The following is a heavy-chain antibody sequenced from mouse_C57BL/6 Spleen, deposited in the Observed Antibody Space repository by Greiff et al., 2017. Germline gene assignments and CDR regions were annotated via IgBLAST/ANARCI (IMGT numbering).Heavy chain of an antibody. V-gene: IGHV1-80*01. CDR2: IYPGDGDT. CDR3: ARRGSSSGDLDY. J-gene: IGHJ2*01. CDR1: GYAFSSYW. Sequence: QVQLQQSGAELVKPGASVKISCKASGYAFSSYWMNWVKQRPGKGLEWIGQIYPGDGDTNYNGKFKGKATLTADKSSSTAYMQLSSLTSEDSAVYFCARRGSSSGDLDYWGQGTTLTVSS. D-gene: IGHD1-1*01.